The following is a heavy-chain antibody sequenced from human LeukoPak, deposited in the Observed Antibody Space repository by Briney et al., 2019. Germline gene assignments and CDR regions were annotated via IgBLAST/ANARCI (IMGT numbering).Heavy chain of an antibody. J-gene: IGHJ5*02. CDR3: ARAVGYCSSTSCVGYWFDP. Sequence: GTLSLTCAVSGGSISSRNWWSWVRQPPGKGLEWVANIKQDGSEKNYADSVKGRFTISRDNAKNSLYLQMNSLRVEDTAVYYCARAVGYCSSTSCVGYWFDPWGQGTLVTVSS. CDR1: GGSISSRNW. CDR2: IKQDGSEK. V-gene: IGHV3-7*01. D-gene: IGHD2-2*01.